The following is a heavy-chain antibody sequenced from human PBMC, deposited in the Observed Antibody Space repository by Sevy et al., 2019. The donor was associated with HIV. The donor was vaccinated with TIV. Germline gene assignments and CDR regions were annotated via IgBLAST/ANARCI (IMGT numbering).Heavy chain of an antibody. Sequence: GGSLRLSCAASGFTFSSYSMNWVRQAPGKGLEWVSSISSSSSYIYYADSVKGRFTISRDNAKNSLYLQMNSLRAEDTAEYYCARRMVEDIVVVPAAMSPGMSRNYGVYDAFDIWGQGTMVTVSS. CDR1: GFTFSSYS. V-gene: IGHV3-21*01. D-gene: IGHD2-2*01. J-gene: IGHJ3*02. CDR2: ISSSSSYI. CDR3: ARRMVEDIVVVPAAMSPGMSRNYGVYDAFDI.